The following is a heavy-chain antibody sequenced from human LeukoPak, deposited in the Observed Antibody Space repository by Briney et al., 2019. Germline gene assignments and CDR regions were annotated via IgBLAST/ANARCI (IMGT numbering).Heavy chain of an antibody. V-gene: IGHV3-21*01. CDR3: ARGKGVPAAGPSQREQEHYFDY. Sequence: GGSLRLSCAASGFSFSSYSMNWVRQAPGKGLEWVSSISSTSSYIYSADSLTARFTISRDNAKNSLYLQMSSLRAEDTALYYCARGKGVPAAGPSQREQEHYFDYWGQGTLVTVSS. CDR1: GFSFSSYS. J-gene: IGHJ4*02. CDR2: ISSTSSYI. D-gene: IGHD6-13*01.